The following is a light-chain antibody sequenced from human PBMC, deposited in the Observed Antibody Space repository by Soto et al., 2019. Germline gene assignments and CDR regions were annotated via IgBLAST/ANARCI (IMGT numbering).Light chain of an antibody. CDR1: QSVSSSS. CDR3: QQYGGSPRT. V-gene: IGKV3-20*01. Sequence: IVISQSPPTLSVTPGERATLSCRASQSVSSSSLAWYQQKRGQAPRLLIHDASSRATGIPDRFSGSGSGTDFTLTISRLEPEDFAVYYCQQYGGSPRTFGQGTKV. CDR2: DAS. J-gene: IGKJ1*01.